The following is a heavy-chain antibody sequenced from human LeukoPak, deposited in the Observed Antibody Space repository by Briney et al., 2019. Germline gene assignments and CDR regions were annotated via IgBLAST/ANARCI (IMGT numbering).Heavy chain of an antibody. Sequence: VASVKVSCKASGYTFTSYGISWVRQAPGQGLEWMGWISAYNGNTNFAQKLQGRVTMTTDSSTRTAYMELGSLRSDDTAVYYCARGDPHGSGYLTDYWGQGTLVTVSS. CDR1: GYTFTSYG. J-gene: IGHJ4*02. CDR2: ISAYNGNT. CDR3: ARGDPHGSGYLTDY. D-gene: IGHD3-22*01. V-gene: IGHV1-18*01.